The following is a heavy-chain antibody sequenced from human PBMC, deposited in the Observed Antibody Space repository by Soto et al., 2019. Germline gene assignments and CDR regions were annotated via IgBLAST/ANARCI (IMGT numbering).Heavy chain of an antibody. CDR3: AKEGGLSGSYYISSSYYFDY. CDR2: ISYDGSNT. J-gene: IGHJ4*02. Sequence: GGSLRLSCVASGFTFSSYGLHWGRQAPGKGLEWVAIISYDGSNTYYADSVKGRFTISRDNSKNTLYLQMNSLRAEDTSVYYCAKEGGLSGSYYISSSYYFDYWGQGTLVTVSS. D-gene: IGHD1-26*01. V-gene: IGHV3-30*18. CDR1: GFTFSSYG.